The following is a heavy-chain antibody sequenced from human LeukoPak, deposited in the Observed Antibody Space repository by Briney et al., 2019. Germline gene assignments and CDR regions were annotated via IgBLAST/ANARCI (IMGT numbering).Heavy chain of an antibody. D-gene: IGHD3-10*01. CDR2: IIPVLGTA. CDR1: GGTFSSYA. CDR3: ATSGGDYYYYSLDV. J-gene: IGHJ6*03. Sequence: SVKVSCKASGGTFSSYAISWVRQAPGQGLEWMGGIIPVLGTANYAQTFQNKVTITADESTSTAYMELSSLTSEDTAVYYCATSGGDYYYYSLDVWGKGTPVTISS. V-gene: IGHV1-69*13.